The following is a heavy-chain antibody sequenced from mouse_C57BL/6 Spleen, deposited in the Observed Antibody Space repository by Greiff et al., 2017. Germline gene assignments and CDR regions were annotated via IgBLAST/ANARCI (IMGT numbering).Heavy chain of an antibody. D-gene: IGHD1-1*01. J-gene: IGHJ1*03. CDR2: IDPVNGNT. CDR3: AVIATVVAEWYFGV. CDR1: GFNFNNTY. Sequence: VQLQQSVAELVRPGASVKLSCTASGFNFNNTYMHWVKQRPEQGLEWIGRIDPVNGNTNYAPKFQGKATITADTSSNTAYLPLSSLTSEDTAIYDCAVIATVVAEWYFGVWGTGTTVTVSS. V-gene: IGHV14-3*01.